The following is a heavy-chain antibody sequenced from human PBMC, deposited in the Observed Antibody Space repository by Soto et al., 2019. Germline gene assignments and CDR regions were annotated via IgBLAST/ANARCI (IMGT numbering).Heavy chain of an antibody. CDR2: IYYFGST. J-gene: IGHJ4*02. V-gene: IGHV4-39*01. CDR3: ARQGRGFDF. D-gene: IGHD3-10*01. Sequence: SETLSLTCTVSGGSISSSSYYWGWIRQPPGKGLEWIGSIYYFGSTYYNPPLKSRVTISVDTSKNQFSLKLGSVTAADTAVYYCARQGRGFDFWGQGTLVTVSS. CDR1: GGSISSSSYY.